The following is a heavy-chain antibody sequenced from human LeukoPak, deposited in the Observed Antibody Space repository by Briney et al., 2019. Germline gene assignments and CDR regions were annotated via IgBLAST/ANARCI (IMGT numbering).Heavy chain of an antibody. Sequence: PGRSLRLSCAASGFTFSSYAMHWVRQAPGKGLEWVAVISYDGSNKYYADSVKGRFTISRDNSKNTLYLQMNSLRAEDTAVYYCAGEKGGQLYYFDYWGQGTLVTVSS. V-gene: IGHV3-30-3*01. CDR1: GFTFSSYA. CDR2: ISYDGSNK. CDR3: AGEKGGQLYYFDY. J-gene: IGHJ4*02. D-gene: IGHD2-2*01.